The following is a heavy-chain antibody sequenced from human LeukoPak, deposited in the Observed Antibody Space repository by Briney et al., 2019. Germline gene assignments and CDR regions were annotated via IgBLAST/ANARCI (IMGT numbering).Heavy chain of an antibody. CDR2: INPNSGGT. J-gene: IGHJ4*02. CDR3: ARDLPSITIFGVLQDY. D-gene: IGHD3-3*01. V-gene: IGHV1-2*02. CDR1: GYTFTGYY. Sequence: GASVKVSCKASGYTFTGYYMHWVRQAPGQGLEWMGWINPNSGGTNYAQKFQGRVTMTRDTSISTAYMELSRLRSDDTAVYYCARDLPSITIFGVLQDYWGQGTLVTVSS.